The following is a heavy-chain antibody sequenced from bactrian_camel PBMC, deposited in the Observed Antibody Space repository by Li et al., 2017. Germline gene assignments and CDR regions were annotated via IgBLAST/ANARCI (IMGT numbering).Heavy chain of an antibody. J-gene: IGHJ4*01. CDR2: LYKDGHST. CDR1: IPSSTYC. CDR3: ATQRVGWTPADD. D-gene: IGHD5*01. Sequence: HVQLVESGGGLVQAGGSLTLSCAAHIPSSTYCMAWFRQAPGKDLEWVSSLYKDGHSTWYADSVKGRFTMSGDVAKNTVYLQMSSLKSEDTALYYCATQRVGWTPADDWGQGTQVTVS. V-gene: IGHV3S6*01.